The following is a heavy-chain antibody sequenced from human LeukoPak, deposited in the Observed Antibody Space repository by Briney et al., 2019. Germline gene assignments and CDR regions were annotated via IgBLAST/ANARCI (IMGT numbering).Heavy chain of an antibody. J-gene: IGHJ4*02. V-gene: IGHV3-7*01. D-gene: IGHD2-2*01. CDR3: ARDTPKYQLLSPFDY. CDR1: GFTFSSYW. Sequence: GGSLRLSCAASGFTFSSYWMSWVRQAPGKGLEWVANIKQDGSEKYYVDSVKGRFTISRDNAKNSLYLRMNSLRAEDTAVYYCARDTPKYQLLSPFDYWGQGTLVTVSS. CDR2: IKQDGSEK.